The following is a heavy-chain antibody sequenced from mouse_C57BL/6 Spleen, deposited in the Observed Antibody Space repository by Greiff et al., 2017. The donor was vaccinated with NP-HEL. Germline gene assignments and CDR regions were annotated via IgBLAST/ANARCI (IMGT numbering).Heavy chain of an antibody. D-gene: IGHD1-1*01. Sequence: QVQLQQAGAELVKPGASVKMSCKASGYTFTSYWITWVKQRPGQGLEWIGDIYPGSGSTNYNEKFKSKATLTVDTSSSTAYMQLSSLTSEDSAVYYCARGLYGSEGDWYFDVWGTGTTVTVSS. J-gene: IGHJ1*03. V-gene: IGHV1-55*01. CDR1: GYTFTSYW. CDR2: IYPGSGST. CDR3: ARGLYGSEGDWYFDV.